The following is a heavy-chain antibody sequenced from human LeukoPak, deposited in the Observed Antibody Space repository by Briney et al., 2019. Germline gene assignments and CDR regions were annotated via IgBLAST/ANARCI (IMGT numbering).Heavy chain of an antibody. CDR3: ATEGKTRTWNYYQAKPVY. Sequence: GRPLRLSCAASGFTFSSYGMHWVRQAPGKGLEWVAVISYDGSNKYYADSVKGRFTISRDNSKNTLYLQMNSLRAEDTAVYYCATEGKTRTWNYYQAKPVYWGQGTLVTVSS. V-gene: IGHV3-30*03. D-gene: IGHD1-7*01. CDR1: GFTFSSYG. J-gene: IGHJ4*02. CDR2: ISYDGSNK.